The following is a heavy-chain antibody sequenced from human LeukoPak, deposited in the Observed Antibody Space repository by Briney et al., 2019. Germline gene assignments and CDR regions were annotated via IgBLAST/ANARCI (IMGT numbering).Heavy chain of an antibody. CDR3: AKGGISVASSKYYYMDV. CDR1: GFTFDDYA. Sequence: QPGGSLRLSCAASGFTFDDYAMHWVRQAPGKALEWVSLITWNAGSAYYADSVKGRFTISRDNSKYSLFLQMNSLRAEDTALYYCAKGGISVASSKYYYMDVWGKGTTVTVSS. D-gene: IGHD1-14*01. V-gene: IGHV3-43D*03. J-gene: IGHJ6*03. CDR2: ITWNAGSA.